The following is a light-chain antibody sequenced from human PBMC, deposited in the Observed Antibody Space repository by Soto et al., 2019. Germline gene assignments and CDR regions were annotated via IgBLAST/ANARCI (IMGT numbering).Light chain of an antibody. Sequence: QSVLTQPPSASGSPGQSVTISCTGTSSDIGGYDFVSWYQQHPDKAPKLIIYEVNKRPSGVPDRFPGSRSGNTASLTVSGLQAEDEADYYCSSFAVSHIVFGTGTKAPVL. CDR3: SSFAVSHIV. V-gene: IGLV2-8*01. CDR1: SSDIGGYDF. CDR2: EVN. J-gene: IGLJ1*01.